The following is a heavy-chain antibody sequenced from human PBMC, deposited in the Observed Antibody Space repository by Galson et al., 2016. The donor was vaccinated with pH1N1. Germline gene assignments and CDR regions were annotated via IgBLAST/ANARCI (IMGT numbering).Heavy chain of an antibody. Sequence: TLSLTCSVSGGPISSGGYYWSWIRQHPGKGLEWIGYIYYSGNTYYNPSLKSRVTISVDTSKNQFSLKLSSVTAADTAVYYYARNGNYYDSSGYYYSGVWAFDIWGQGTMVTVSS. J-gene: IGHJ3*02. CDR3: ARNGNYYDSSGYYYSGVWAFDI. V-gene: IGHV4-31*03. CDR2: IYYSGNT. D-gene: IGHD3-22*01. CDR1: GGPISSGGYY.